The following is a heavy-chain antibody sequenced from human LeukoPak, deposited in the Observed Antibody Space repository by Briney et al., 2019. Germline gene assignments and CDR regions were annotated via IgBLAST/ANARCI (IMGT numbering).Heavy chain of an antibody. CDR1: GGSISSGSYY. V-gene: IGHV4-61*02. D-gene: IGHD1-26*01. CDR2: IYTSGST. J-gene: IGHJ4*02. Sequence: KTSQTLSLTCTVSGGSISSGSYYWSWIRQPAGKGLEWIGRIYTSGSTNYNPSLKSRVTISVDTSKNQFSLKLSSVTAADTAVYYCARSRRELLSFDYWGQGTVVTVSS. CDR3: ARSRRELLSFDY.